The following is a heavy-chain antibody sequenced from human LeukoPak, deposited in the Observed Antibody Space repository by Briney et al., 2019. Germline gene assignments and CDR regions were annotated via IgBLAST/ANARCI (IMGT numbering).Heavy chain of an antibody. CDR1: GGSISSYY. D-gene: IGHD6-13*01. CDR2: IYTSGST. J-gene: IGHJ4*02. CDR3: ARMYTSTYFDY. V-gene: IGHV4-4*07. Sequence: PSETLSLTCTVSGGSISSYYWSWIRQPAGKGLEWIGRIYTSGSTYYNPSLKSRVTISVDTSKNQFSLKLSSVTAADTAVYSCARMYTSTYFDYWGQGTLVTVSS.